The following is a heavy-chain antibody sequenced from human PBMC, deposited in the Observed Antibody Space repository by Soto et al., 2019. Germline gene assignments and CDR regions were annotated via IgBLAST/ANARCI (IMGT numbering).Heavy chain of an antibody. CDR1: GGSFSGYY. CDR2: INHSGST. J-gene: IGHJ4*02. D-gene: IGHD5-18*01. CDR3: ARRARIRRATEFV. V-gene: IGHV4-34*01. Sequence: SETLSLTCAVYGGSFSGYYWSWIRQPPGKGLEWIGEINHSGSTNYNPSLKSRVTISVDTSKNQFSLKLSSVTAADTAVYYCARRARIRRATEFVWGQGTLVTVSS.